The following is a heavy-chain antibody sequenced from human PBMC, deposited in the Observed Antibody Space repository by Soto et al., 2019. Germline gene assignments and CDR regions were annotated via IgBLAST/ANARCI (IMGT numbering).Heavy chain of an antibody. J-gene: IGHJ4*02. V-gene: IGHV3-30*18. D-gene: IGHD3-22*01. CDR2: ISYDGSNK. Sequence: CSGCRRHWNHQAPGKGLEWVAVISYDGSNKYYADSVKGRFTISRDNSKNTLYLQMNSLRAEDTAVYYCAKDTYYHDSSGYYVFDYWGQGTLVTVSS. CDR3: AKDTYYHDSSGYYVFDY. CDR1: CSGCR.